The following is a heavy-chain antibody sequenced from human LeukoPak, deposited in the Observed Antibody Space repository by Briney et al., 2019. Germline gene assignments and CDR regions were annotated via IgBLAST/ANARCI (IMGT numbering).Heavy chain of an antibody. V-gene: IGHV4-30-4*01. CDR3: AREKHGYYLAAFDI. Sequence: SQTLSLTCTVSGGSISSGDYYWSWIRQPPGKGLEWIGYIYYSGSTYYNPSLKSRVTISVDTSKNQFSLKLSSVTAAGTAVYYCAREKHGYYLAAFDIWGQGTMVTVSS. D-gene: IGHD3-22*01. CDR2: IYYSGST. J-gene: IGHJ3*02. CDR1: GGSISSGDYY.